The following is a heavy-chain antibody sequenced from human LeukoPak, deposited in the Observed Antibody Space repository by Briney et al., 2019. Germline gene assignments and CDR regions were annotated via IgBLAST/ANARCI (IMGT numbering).Heavy chain of an antibody. CDR2: ISSNGGST. CDR1: GFTFSSYA. D-gene: IGHD6-13*01. CDR3: VKLSSGSGSSFGFDS. Sequence: PGGSLRLSCSASGFTFSSYAMHWVRQAPGKGLEYVSAISSNGGSTYYADSVKGRFTISRDNSKNTLYLQMNSLRAEDTAVYYCVKLSSGSGSSFGFDSWGLGTLVTVSS. V-gene: IGHV3-64D*06. J-gene: IGHJ4*02.